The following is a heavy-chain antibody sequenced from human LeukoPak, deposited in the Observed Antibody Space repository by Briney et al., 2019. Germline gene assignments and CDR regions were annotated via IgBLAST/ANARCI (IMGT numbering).Heavy chain of an antibody. CDR2: ISSGGETM. J-gene: IGHJ4*02. V-gene: IGHV3-48*03. CDR3: ARVVSSVDY. D-gene: IGHD6-19*01. CDR1: GFTLSPYE. Sequence: GGSLRLSCVASGFTLSPYEMNWVRQAPGKGLEWVSYISSGGETMYYADSVKGRFTISRDNAKNSLYLQMNSLRVEDTAVYYCARVVSSVDYWGQGTLVTVSS.